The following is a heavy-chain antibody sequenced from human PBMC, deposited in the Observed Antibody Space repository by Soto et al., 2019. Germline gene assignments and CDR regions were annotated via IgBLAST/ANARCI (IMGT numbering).Heavy chain of an antibody. CDR1: GYTFTSYY. V-gene: IGHV1-46*01. J-gene: IGHJ6*02. Sequence: ASVTVSCKASGYTFTSYYMHWVRQAPGQGLEWMGIINPSGGSTSYAQKFQGRVTITRDTSTSTVYMELSSLRSEDAAVYYCASAYCSWHFYGMGVWGQGTTVTVS. D-gene: IGHD2-8*02. CDR3: ASAYCSWHFYGMGV. CDR2: INPSGGST.